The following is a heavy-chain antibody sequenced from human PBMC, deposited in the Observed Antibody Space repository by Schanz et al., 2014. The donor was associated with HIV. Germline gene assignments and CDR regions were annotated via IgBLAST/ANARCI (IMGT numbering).Heavy chain of an antibody. CDR1: GFTFMRHT. Sequence: EVQLVESGGGLVKPGGSLRLSCAASGFTFMRHTMNWVRQAPGKGLEWVSSISDRSDYLHYADSVKGRFTISRDNAKNSLYLQMSSLRAEDTAVYYCARDRAYSNYPYGMDVWGQGTTVTVSS. D-gene: IGHD4-4*01. J-gene: IGHJ6*02. V-gene: IGHV3-21*02. CDR3: ARDRAYSNYPYGMDV. CDR2: ISDRSDYL.